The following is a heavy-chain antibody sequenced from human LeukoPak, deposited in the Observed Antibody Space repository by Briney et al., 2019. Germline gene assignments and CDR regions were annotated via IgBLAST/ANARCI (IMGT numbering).Heavy chain of an antibody. V-gene: IGHV3-53*01. J-gene: IGHJ6*03. D-gene: IGHD6-13*01. CDR1: GFTVSSNY. Sequence: GGSLRLSCAASGFTVSSNYMSWVRQAPGKGLEWVSVIYSGGSTYYADSVKGRFTISRDNSKNTLYLQMNSLRAEDTAVYYCARAVAREQQLKGYYYYYMDVWGKGTTVTVSS. CDR2: IYSGGST. CDR3: ARAVAREQQLKGYYYYYMDV.